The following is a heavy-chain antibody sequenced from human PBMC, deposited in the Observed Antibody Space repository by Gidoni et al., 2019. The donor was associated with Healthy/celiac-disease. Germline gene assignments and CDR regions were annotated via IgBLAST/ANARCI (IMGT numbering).Heavy chain of an antibody. CDR1: CCSISSSSYY. J-gene: IGHJ4*02. D-gene: IGHD1-26*01. Sequence: QLQLQESAPVLVKLSETLSRTCTVSCCSISSSSYYWGWIRQPPGKGLEWIGSIYYRVSTYYNPSLKSRVTISVDTSKNQCSLKLSSVTAADTSVYYCARRRELHFDYWGQGTLVTVSS. CDR2: IYYRVST. V-gene: IGHV4-39*01. CDR3: ARRRELHFDY.